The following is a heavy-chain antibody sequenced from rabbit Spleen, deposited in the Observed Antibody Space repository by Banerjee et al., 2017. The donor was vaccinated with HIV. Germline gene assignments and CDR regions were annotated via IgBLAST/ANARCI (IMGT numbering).Heavy chain of an antibody. CDR3: ARDLFGVIGWNFYL. D-gene: IGHD5-1*01. CDR2: FNAATAKP. Sequence: QSLEDSGGDLVKPGGTLTLNCTVSGFSFGDRGVMCWVRRAPGKGLEWVACFNAATAKPVYATWTKVRFPSSRTSSTTVTLRMTRLTAADTATYFCARDLFGVIGWNFYLSAPVSLVTVS. CDR1: GFSFGDRGV. J-gene: IGHJ4*01. V-gene: IGHV1S40*01.